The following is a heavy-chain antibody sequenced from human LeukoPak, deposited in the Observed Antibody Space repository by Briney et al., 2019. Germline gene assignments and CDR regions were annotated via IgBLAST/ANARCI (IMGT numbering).Heavy chain of an antibody. J-gene: IGHJ4*02. D-gene: IGHD4-17*01. V-gene: IGHV4-31*03. CDR2: ISYSGST. CDR1: GGSISYGGYF. CDR3: ARGMTTVTTWYYFDY. Sequence: PSQTLSLTCTVSGGSISYGGYFWTWIRQHPGMGLEWIGYISYSGSTYYNPSLKSRVTISVDTSQNQFSLKVNSVTAADTAVYYCARGMTTVTTWYYFDYWGQGTLVTVSS.